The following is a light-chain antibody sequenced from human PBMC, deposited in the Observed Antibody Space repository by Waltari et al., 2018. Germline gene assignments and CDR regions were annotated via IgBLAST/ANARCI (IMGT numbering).Light chain of an antibody. Sequence: DIVMTQSPLSLPVTPGEPASISCRSSQSLLYSDGYNYLHWYLQKPGQSSQVLIYLGSNRASGVPDRFSGSGSGTDFTLKISRVEAEDVGVYYCMQAVQSPLTFGGGTKVEIK. CDR3: MQAVQSPLT. CDR2: LGS. V-gene: IGKV2-28*01. J-gene: IGKJ4*01. CDR1: QSLLYSDGYNY.